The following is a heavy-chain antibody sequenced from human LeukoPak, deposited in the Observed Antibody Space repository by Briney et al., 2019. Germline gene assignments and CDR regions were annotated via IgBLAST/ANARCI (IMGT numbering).Heavy chain of an antibody. CDR2: IYHSGGT. J-gene: IGHJ4*02. V-gene: IGHV4-38-2*02. Sequence: SETLSLTCTVSGYSISSGYYWGWIRQPPGKGLEWIGSIYHSGGTYYNPSLKSRVTISVDTSKNQFSLNLSSVTAADTAVYYCARSRLGMTTVTYFDYWGQGTLVTVSS. CDR3: ARSRLGMTTVTYFDY. CDR1: GYSISSGYY. D-gene: IGHD4-17*01.